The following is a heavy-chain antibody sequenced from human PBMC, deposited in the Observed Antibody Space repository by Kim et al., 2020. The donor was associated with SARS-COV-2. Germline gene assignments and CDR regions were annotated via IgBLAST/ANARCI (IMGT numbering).Heavy chain of an antibody. Sequence: SETLSLTCTVSGGSISSSSYYWGWIRQPPGKGLEWIGSIYYSGSTYYNPSLKSRVTISVDTSKNQFSLKLSSVTAADTAEYYCARDYARGHYYDSSGYYVDYWGQGTLVTVSS. CDR2: IYYSGST. J-gene: IGHJ4*02. CDR1: GGSISSSSYY. CDR3: ARDYARGHYYDSSGYYVDY. V-gene: IGHV4-39*07. D-gene: IGHD3-22*01.